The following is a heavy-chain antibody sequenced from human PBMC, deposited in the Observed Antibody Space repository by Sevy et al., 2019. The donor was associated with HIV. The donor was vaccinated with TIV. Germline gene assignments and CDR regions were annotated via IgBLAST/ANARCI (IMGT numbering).Heavy chain of an antibody. CDR2: ISSSSSTI. D-gene: IGHD3-22*01. V-gene: IGHV3-48*01. CDR3: ARTGPPGYYYDSSGSDY. J-gene: IGHJ4*02. CDR1: GFTFSSYS. Sequence: GGSLRLSCAASGFTFSSYSMNWVRQAPGKGLESVSYISSSSSTIYYADSVKGRFTISRDNAKNSLYLQMNSLRAEDTAVYYCARTGPPGYYYDSSGSDYWGQGTLVTVSS.